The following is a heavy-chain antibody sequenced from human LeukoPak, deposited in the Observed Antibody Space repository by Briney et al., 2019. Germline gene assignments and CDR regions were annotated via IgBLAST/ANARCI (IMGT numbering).Heavy chain of an antibody. J-gene: IGHJ5*02. Sequence: ASVKVSFKASGGTFSSYAISWVRQAPGQGLEWMGGIIPIFGTANYAQKFQGRVTITADESTSTAYMELSSLRSEDTAVYYCARAHTVDIVVVVAALWFDPWGQGTLVTVSS. CDR2: IIPIFGTA. V-gene: IGHV1-69*13. CDR1: GGTFSSYA. CDR3: ARAHTVDIVVVVAALWFDP. D-gene: IGHD2-15*01.